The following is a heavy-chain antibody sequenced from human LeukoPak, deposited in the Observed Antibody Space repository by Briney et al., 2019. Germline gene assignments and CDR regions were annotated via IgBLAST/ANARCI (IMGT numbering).Heavy chain of an antibody. J-gene: IGHJ3*02. V-gene: IGHV1-2*02. D-gene: IGHD1-26*01. CDR3: ARVRGSYSYAFDI. CDR1: GYTFTGYY. CDR2: INPNSGGT. Sequence: ASVKVSCKASGYTFTGYYMHWVRQAPGQGLEWMGWINPNSGGTKYAQKFQGRVTMTRDTSISTAYMELSRLRSDDTAVYYCARVRGSYSYAFDIWGQGTMATVSS.